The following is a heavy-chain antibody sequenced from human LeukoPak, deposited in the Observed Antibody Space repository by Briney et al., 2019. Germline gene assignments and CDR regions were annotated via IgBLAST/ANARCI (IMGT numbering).Heavy chain of an antibody. CDR2: ISYDGINK. CDR1: GFTFSSYG. V-gene: IGHV3-30*03. Sequence: PGGSLRLSCVASGFTFSSYGMHWVRQAPGKGLEWVAVISYDGINKHYTDSVEGRFTISRDNSKNTVYLEMNSLRAEDMAVYYCVYCSGGNCYYAVRGWTYWGQGTLVTVSS. CDR3: VYCSGGNCYYAVRGWTY. D-gene: IGHD2-15*01. J-gene: IGHJ4*02.